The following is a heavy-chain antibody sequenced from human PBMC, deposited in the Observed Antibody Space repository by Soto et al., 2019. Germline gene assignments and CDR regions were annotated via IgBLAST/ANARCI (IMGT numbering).Heavy chain of an antibody. D-gene: IGHD1-26*01. V-gene: IGHV4-31*02. Sequence: SETLSLTCTVSVGSIYTGGFYWIWIRHLPGKGLEWLGYIYYTGSTQYTPSLKSRLSISTDTSDNQFSLRLNSVTAADTAVYYCATSLVTSRARVDYWGQGTPVTVSS. J-gene: IGHJ4*02. CDR3: ATSLVTSRARVDY. CDR2: IYYTGST. CDR1: VGSIYTGGFY.